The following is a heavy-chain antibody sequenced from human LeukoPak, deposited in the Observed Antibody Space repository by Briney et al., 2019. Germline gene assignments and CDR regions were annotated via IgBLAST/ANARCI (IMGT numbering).Heavy chain of an antibody. D-gene: IGHD1-26*01. CDR1: GGSISSYY. Sequence: PSDTLSLTCTVSGGSISSYYWSWIRQPGGKALEWIGRIYTSGSTNYNPSLKSRVTISVDKSKNQFSLKLSSVTAADTAVYYCAREPQVGYYYYYYMDVWGKGTTVTVSS. CDR3: AREPQVGYYYYYYMDV. CDR2: IYTSGST. J-gene: IGHJ6*03. V-gene: IGHV4-4*07.